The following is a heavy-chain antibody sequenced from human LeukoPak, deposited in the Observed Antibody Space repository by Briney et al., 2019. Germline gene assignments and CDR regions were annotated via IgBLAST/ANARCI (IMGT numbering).Heavy chain of an antibody. CDR1: GGFIVSSNY. CDR3: ARGNCNSCYLGVWYYFDY. Sequence: GGSLRLSCAASGGFIVSSNYMSWVRQAPGKGLEWVSVIYSSGSTYYADSVKGRFTISRDNSKNTLYLQMNSLRAEDTAVYYCARGNCNSCYLGVWYYFDYWGQGALVTVSS. V-gene: IGHV3-66*01. D-gene: IGHD1/OR15-1a*01. CDR2: IYSSGST. J-gene: IGHJ4*02.